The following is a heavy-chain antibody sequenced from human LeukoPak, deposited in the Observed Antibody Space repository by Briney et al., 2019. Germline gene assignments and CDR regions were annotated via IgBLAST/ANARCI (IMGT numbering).Heavy chain of an antibody. CDR3: ARGAYGDYGFYAFDI. D-gene: IGHD4-17*01. Sequence: PGGSLRLSCAASGFTFSSYGMHWVRQAPGKGLVWVSRINSDGSSTSYADSVKGRFTISRDNAKNTLYLQMNSLRAEDTAVYYCARGAYGDYGFYAFDIWGQGTMVTVSS. V-gene: IGHV3-74*01. CDR1: GFTFSSYG. CDR2: INSDGSST. J-gene: IGHJ3*02.